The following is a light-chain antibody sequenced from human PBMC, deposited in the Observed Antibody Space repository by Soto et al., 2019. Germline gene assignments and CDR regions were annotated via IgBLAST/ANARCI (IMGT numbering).Light chain of an antibody. CDR1: SSNIGAGYD. CDR3: QSYDSSREVV. Sequence: QSVLTQPPSVSGAPGQRVTISCTGSSSNIGAGYDVHWYQQLPGTAPKLLIYGNSNRPSGVPDRFSGSKSGTSASLAITGLQAEDEADYYCQSYDSSREVVFGGGTEVTVL. V-gene: IGLV1-40*01. J-gene: IGLJ2*01. CDR2: GNS.